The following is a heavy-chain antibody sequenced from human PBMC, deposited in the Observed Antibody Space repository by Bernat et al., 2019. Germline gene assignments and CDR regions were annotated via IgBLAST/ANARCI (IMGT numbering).Heavy chain of an antibody. CDR2: IYYSGST. J-gene: IGHJ4*02. D-gene: IGHD3-10*01. CDR1: GGSISSGGYY. CDR3: AREGLARGDGTIDY. Sequence: QVQLQESGPGLVKPSQTLSLTCTVSGGSISSGGYYWSWIRQHPGKGLEWIGYIYYSGSTYYNPSLKSRVTISVDTSKNQFSLKLSSVTAADTAVYYCAREGLARGDGTIDYWGQGTLVTVYS. V-gene: IGHV4-31*03.